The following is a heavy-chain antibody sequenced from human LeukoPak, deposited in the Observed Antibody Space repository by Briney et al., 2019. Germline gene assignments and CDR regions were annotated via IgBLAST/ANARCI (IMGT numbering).Heavy chain of an antibody. CDR3: ARSSYDYGGIEGPFDY. CDR1: GFTLTYYA. CDR2: TSYDGNKK. V-gene: IGHV3-30*15. Sequence: GGSLRLSCAASGFTLTYYAMHWVRQAPGKGLEWVAVTSYDGNKKYYADSVKGRFAISRDSSKNTLYLQMSSLRAEDTAVYYCARSSYDYGGIEGPFDYWGQGTLVTVSS. D-gene: IGHD4-23*01. J-gene: IGHJ4*02.